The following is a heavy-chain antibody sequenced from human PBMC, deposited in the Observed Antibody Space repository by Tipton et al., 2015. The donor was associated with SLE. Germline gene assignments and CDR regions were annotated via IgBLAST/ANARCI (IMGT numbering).Heavy chain of an antibody. V-gene: IGHV3-11*03. Sequence: SLRLSCAASGFTFSDYYMSWIRQAPGKGLEWVSYISSSSSYTNYADSVKGRFTISRDNAKNSLYLQMNSLRAEDTAVYYCASLVGFGDLYGMDVWGQGTTVTVSS. CDR1: GFTFSDYY. J-gene: IGHJ6*02. CDR3: ASLVGFGDLYGMDV. CDR2: ISSSSSYT. D-gene: IGHD3-10*01.